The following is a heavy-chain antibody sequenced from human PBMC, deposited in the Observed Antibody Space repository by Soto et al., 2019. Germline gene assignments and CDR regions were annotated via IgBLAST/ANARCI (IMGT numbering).Heavy chain of an antibody. Sequence: QVQLVQSGAEVKKPGSSVKVSCKASGGTFSSYAISWVRQAPGQGLEWMGGIIPIFGTANYAQKFQGRVTIAAGEIPSAGYKGPSCPGAGETGVYFCGSARDNYGSGANPPPPDYWGQGTLVTVSS. J-gene: IGHJ4*02. V-gene: IGHV1-69*01. CDR3: GSARDNYGSGANPPPPDY. D-gene: IGHD3-10*01. CDR2: IIPIFGTA. CDR1: GGTFSSYA.